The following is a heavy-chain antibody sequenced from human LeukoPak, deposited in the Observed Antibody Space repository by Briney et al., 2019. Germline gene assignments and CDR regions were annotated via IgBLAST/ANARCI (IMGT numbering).Heavy chain of an antibody. V-gene: IGHV1-69*04. CDR2: IIPILGIA. Sequence: SVKVSCKASGGTFSSYAISWVRQAPGQGLEWMGRIIPILGIANYAQKFQGRVTITADKSTSTAYMELSSLRSEDTAVYYCARESSSSAFDYWGQGTLVTVSS. D-gene: IGHD6-6*01. CDR1: GGTFSSYA. CDR3: ARESSSSAFDY. J-gene: IGHJ4*02.